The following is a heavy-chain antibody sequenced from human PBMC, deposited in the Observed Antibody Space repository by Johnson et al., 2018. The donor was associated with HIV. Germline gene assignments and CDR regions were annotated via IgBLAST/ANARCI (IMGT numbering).Heavy chain of an antibody. CDR1: GFTFSSYW. CDR3: ARLGIAAARGAFDI. D-gene: IGHD6-13*01. CDR2: IKQDGSEK. Sequence: VLLVESGGGLVQPGGSLRLSCAASGFTFSSYWMSWVRQAPGKGLEWVANIKQDGSEKYYVDSVKGRFTISRDNAKNSLYLQMNSLRAEDTAVYYCARLGIAAARGAFDILGQGTMVTVSS. V-gene: IGHV3-7*01. J-gene: IGHJ3*02.